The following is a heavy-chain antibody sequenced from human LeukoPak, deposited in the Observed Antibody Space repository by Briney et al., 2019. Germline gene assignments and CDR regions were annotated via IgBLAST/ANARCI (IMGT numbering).Heavy chain of an antibody. CDR2: ISWNSGSI. CDR1: GFTFDDYA. Sequence: GGSLRLSCAASGFTFDDYAMHWVRQAPGKGLEWVSGISWNSGSIGYADSVKGRFTISRDNAKNSLYLQTNSLRAEDTALYYCAKDITPYDILTGYYSHFDYWGQGTLVTVSS. J-gene: IGHJ4*02. CDR3: AKDITPYDILTGYYSHFDY. D-gene: IGHD3-9*01. V-gene: IGHV3-9*01.